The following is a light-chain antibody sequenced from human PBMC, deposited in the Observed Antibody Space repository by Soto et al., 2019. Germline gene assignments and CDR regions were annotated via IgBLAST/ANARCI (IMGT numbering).Light chain of an antibody. V-gene: IGKV1-6*01. CDR3: LQYYNFSWT. CDR1: QDIRKD. Sequence: AIPMTQSPSSLSASLGDRVTITCRASQDIRKDLAWYQQKPGQAPHLLIFAAFNLQSGVPSRFSGGGSGTHFTLTISSLQPDDFATYYCLQYYNFSWTFGQGTKVDIK. CDR2: AAF. J-gene: IGKJ1*01.